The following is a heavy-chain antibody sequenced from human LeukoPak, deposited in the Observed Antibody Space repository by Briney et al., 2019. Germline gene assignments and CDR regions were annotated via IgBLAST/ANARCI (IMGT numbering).Heavy chain of an antibody. Sequence: VASVKVSCKASGYTFTDFYIHWVRQAPGQGLEWMGWINPNSGGTNYAQKFQGRVTMTRDTSISTAYLDLSSLRSDDTAVYYCAREEVGATGDHFQHWGQGTLVTVSS. J-gene: IGHJ1*01. D-gene: IGHD1-26*01. CDR3: AREEVGATGDHFQH. CDR1: GYTFTDFY. V-gene: IGHV1-2*02. CDR2: INPNSGGT.